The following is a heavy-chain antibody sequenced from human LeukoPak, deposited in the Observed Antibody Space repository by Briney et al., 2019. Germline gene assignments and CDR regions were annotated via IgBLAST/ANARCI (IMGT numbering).Heavy chain of an antibody. D-gene: IGHD4-17*01. CDR2: ISYDGSNK. J-gene: IGHJ4*02. CDR3: ARSINHGEDHYYFDY. V-gene: IGHV3-30-3*01. Sequence: PGRSLRLSCAASGFTFSSYAMHWVRQAPGKGLEWVTVISYDGSNKYYADSVKGRFTISRDNSKNTLYLQMNSLRAEDTAVYYCARSINHGEDHYYFDYWGQGTLVTVSS. CDR1: GFTFSSYA.